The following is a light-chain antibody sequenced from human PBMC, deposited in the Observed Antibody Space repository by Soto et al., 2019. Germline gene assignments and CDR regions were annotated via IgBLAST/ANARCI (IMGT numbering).Light chain of an antibody. Sequence: EVGLTQSPGTLSLSTGERASLSCRASQAVGGTYLAWYQHKPGQAPRLLIYGASNRAAGIPDRFGGSGSGTEFTLTISRLEPEDFAVYYCQQYGSSSWTFGQGTKVDIK. CDR3: QQYGSSSWT. J-gene: IGKJ1*01. CDR2: GAS. CDR1: QAVGGTY. V-gene: IGKV3-20*01.